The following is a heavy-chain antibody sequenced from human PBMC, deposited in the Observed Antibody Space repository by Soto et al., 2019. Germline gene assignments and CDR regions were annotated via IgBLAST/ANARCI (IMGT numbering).Heavy chain of an antibody. D-gene: IGHD3-10*01. CDR3: AKNSGWFNT. Sequence: GESLRLSCAASGFPFSSTDMTWVRQAPGKGLEWVSTIDGSGGTTYYADSVKGRFTISRDNSITTVFLQMSSLRADDTALYFCAKNSGWFNTWGQGALVTVSS. CDR1: GFPFSSTD. J-gene: IGHJ5*02. CDR2: IDGSGGTT. V-gene: IGHV3-23*01.